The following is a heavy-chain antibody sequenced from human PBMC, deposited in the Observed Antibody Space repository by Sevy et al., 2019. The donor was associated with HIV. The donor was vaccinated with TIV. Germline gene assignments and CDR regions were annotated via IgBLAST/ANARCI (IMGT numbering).Heavy chain of an antibody. CDR3: AKRGYYDRSGYGPFSY. J-gene: IGHJ4*02. V-gene: IGHV3-21*04. D-gene: IGHD3-22*01. Sequence: GGSLRLSCAASGFTFSSYSMNWVRQAPGKGLEWVSSITGSSTYIHYVDSLKGRFTISRDNARNSLFLQMNSLRAEDTAVYYCAKRGYYDRSGYGPFSYWGQGTQVTVSS. CDR1: GFTFSSYS. CDR2: ITGSSTYI.